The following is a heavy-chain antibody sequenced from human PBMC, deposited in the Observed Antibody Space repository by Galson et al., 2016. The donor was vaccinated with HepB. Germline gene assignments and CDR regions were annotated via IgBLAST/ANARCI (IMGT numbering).Heavy chain of an antibody. Sequence: SLRLSCAASGFIFSNYAMSWVRQAPGKGLEWVSGLSGGGAKTYYAESVKGRFTISRDNSKNTLFLQMNNLRAEDTAVYYCVKDDKWNVDYWGQGTLVTVSS. CDR3: VKDDKWNVDY. J-gene: IGHJ4*02. CDR2: LSGGGAKT. D-gene: IGHD1-1*01. V-gene: IGHV3-23*01. CDR1: GFIFSNYA.